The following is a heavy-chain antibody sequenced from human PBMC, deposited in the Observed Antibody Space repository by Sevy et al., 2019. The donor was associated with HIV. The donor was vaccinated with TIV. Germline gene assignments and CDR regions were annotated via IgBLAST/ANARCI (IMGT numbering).Heavy chain of an antibody. Sequence: SETLSLTCNVSGGSVSSRSCFWGWIRQPPGKGLEWVGSIYFDGRTYYNPSLKSRVTQSVDTSKNQFSLNLRSVTAADTAVYFCATLLPQQLATTHQGEIHHWGPGTLVTVSS. V-gene: IGHV4-39*01. CDR2: IYFDGRT. CDR1: GGSVSSRSCF. J-gene: IGHJ5*02. CDR3: ATLLPQQLATTHQGEIHH. D-gene: IGHD6-13*01.